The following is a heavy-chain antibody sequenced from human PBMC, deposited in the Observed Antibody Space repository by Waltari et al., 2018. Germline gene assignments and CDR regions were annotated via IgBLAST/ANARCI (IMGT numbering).Heavy chain of an antibody. D-gene: IGHD6-13*01. Sequence: QVQLVQSGAEVKKPGASVKVSCKASGYTFTSYYMHWVRQAPGQGLEWMGIINPSGGSTSYAQKFQGRFTMTRDTSTSTVYMELSSLRSEDTAVYYCARDRRSGYSSSWYLGYFDYWGQGTLVTVSS. CDR2: INPSGGST. CDR3: ARDRRSGYSSSWYLGYFDY. V-gene: IGHV1-46*01. CDR1: GYTFTSYY. J-gene: IGHJ4*02.